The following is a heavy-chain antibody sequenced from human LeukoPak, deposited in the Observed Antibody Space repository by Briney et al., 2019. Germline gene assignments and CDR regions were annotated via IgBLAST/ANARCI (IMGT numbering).Heavy chain of an antibody. CDR3: ARFLKNPVNRRGPANYYMDV. Sequence: ASVKVSCKAAGYTFSTYDNSWVRQATGQGLEWMGWMNPKSGNTLYAQKFQGRVTMTRNTSISTAYMELSSVRSEDTAVYYCARFLKNPVNRRGPANYYMDVWGKGTTVTISS. V-gene: IGHV1-8*01. J-gene: IGHJ6*03. CDR2: MNPKSGNT. CDR1: GYTFSTYD. D-gene: IGHD2/OR15-2a*01.